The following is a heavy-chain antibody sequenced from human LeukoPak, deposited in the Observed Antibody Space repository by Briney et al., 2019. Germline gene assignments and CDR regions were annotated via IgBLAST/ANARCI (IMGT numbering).Heavy chain of an antibody. V-gene: IGHV3-23*01. CDR3: AKGQLRGVIRGCFDY. J-gene: IGHJ4*02. D-gene: IGHD3-10*01. CDR2: ISGSGGST. Sequence: PPGGSLRLSCAASGFTFSTYAMSWVRPPPGKGMEWVSAISGSGGSTYYADSVKHRFTISRDNSKNTLYLQMNSLRAEDTDVYYCAKGQLRGVIRGCFDYWGQGTLVTVSS. CDR1: GFTFSTYA.